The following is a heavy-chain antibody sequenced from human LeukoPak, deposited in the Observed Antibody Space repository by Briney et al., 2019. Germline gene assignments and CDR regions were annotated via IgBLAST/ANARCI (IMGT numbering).Heavy chain of an antibody. D-gene: IGHD3-9*01. V-gene: IGHV6-1*01. CDR2: TYYRSKWIN. Sequence: SQTLSLTCAISGDSVSVKSDVWNWIRQPPSRGLEWLGRTYYRSKWINDYATSVKSRIIISPDTSKNQFSLHLNSVTPEDTAVYYCARDADWAYDAFDIWGQGTMVTVSS. CDR1: GDSVSVKSDV. J-gene: IGHJ3*02. CDR3: ARDADWAYDAFDI.